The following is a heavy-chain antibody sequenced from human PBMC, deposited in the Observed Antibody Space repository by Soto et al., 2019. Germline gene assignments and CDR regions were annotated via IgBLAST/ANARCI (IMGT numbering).Heavy chain of an antibody. J-gene: IGHJ4*02. D-gene: IGHD1-26*01. CDR2: TRNKANSYTT. Sequence: PGGSLRLSCAASGFTFSDHYMDWVRQAPGKGLEWVGRTRNKANSYTTEYAASVKGRFTISRDESKNSLNLQMNSLKTEDTAVYYCARVGSGTYHFDYWGQGTLVTVSS. CDR3: ARVGSGTYHFDY. V-gene: IGHV3-72*01. CDR1: GFTFSDHY.